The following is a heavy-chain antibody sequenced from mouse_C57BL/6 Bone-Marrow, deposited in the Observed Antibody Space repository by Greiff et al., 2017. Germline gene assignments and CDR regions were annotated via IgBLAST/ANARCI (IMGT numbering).Heavy chain of an antibody. J-gene: IGHJ4*01. CDR3: ARGNYYAMDY. V-gene: IGHV1-81*01. D-gene: IGHD2-1*01. CDR1: GYTFTSYG. CDR2: IYPRSGNT. Sequence: LVESGAELARPGASVKLSCKASGYTFTSYGISWVKQRTGQGLEWIGEIYPRSGNTYYNEKFKGKATLTADKSSSTAYMELRSLTSEDSAVYFCARGNYYAMDYGGQGTSVTVSS.